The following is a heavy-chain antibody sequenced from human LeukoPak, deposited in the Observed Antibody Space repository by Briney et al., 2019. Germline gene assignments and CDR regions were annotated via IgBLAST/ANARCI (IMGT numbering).Heavy chain of an antibody. Sequence: EASVKVSCKASGGTFSSYAISWVRQAPGQGLEWMGGIIPIFGTANYAQKFQGRVTITADESTSTAYMELSSLRSEDTAVYYCARVPQGGSPYWGQGTLVTVSS. CDR3: ARVPQGGSPY. CDR1: GGTFSSYA. V-gene: IGHV1-69*13. CDR2: IIPIFGTA. D-gene: IGHD5-12*01. J-gene: IGHJ4*02.